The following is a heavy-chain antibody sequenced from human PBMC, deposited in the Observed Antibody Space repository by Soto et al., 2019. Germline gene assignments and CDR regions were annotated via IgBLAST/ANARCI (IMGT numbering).Heavy chain of an antibody. CDR2: ISYDGSFV. CDR3: AKERGRNRNFAMDV. Sequence: PGGSLRLSCVVSGLTFSDYGFHWVRQAPGKGLDWVAAISYDGSFVYYADSVRGRFTISRDNSRNTLDLQMNTLRHEDTAVYYCAKERGRNRNFAMDVWGQGTSVTVS. J-gene: IGHJ6*02. V-gene: IGHV3-30*18. CDR1: GLTFSDYG. D-gene: IGHD1-1*01.